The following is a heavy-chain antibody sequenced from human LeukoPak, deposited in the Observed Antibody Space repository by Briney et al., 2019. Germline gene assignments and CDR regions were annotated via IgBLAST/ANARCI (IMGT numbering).Heavy chain of an antibody. D-gene: IGHD4-17*01. CDR2: ISSSSSTI. CDR1: GFTFSSYS. CDR3: ARDSGYGDLN. J-gene: IGHJ4*02. V-gene: IGHV3-48*04. Sequence: SGGSLRLSCAASGFTFSSYSMNWVRQAPGKGLEWVSYISSSSSTIYYADSVKGRFTISRDNAKNSLYLQMNSLRAEDTAVYYCARDSGYGDLNWGQGTLVTVSS.